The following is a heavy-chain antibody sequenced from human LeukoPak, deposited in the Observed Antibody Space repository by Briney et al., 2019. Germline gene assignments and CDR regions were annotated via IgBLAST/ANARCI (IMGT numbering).Heavy chain of an antibody. J-gene: IGHJ5*02. CDR2: INPNSGGT. CDR3: ARVVGSNWFDP. V-gene: IGHV1-2*02. D-gene: IGHD2-15*01. Sequence: ASVKVSCTSSGYTFTGYYMHWVRQAPGQGLEWMGWINPNSGGTNYAQKFQGRVTMTRDTSISTAYMELSRLRSDDTAVYYCARVVGSNWFDPWGQGTLVTVSS. CDR1: GYTFTGYY.